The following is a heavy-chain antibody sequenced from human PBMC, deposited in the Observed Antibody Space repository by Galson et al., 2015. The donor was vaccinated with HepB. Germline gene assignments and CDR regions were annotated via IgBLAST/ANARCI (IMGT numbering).Heavy chain of an antibody. V-gene: IGHV3-49*03. Sequence: SLRLSCAASGFTFGDYAMSWFRQAPGKGLEWVGLIRSKAYGGTTEYGASVKGRFTISRDDSKSIAYLQMNSLKTEDTAVYYCTRGRGYCSSTSCYLQHYWGQGTLVTVSS. CDR3: TRGRGYCSSTSCYLQHY. D-gene: IGHD2-2*01. CDR1: GFTFGDYA. J-gene: IGHJ4*02. CDR2: IRSKAYGGTT.